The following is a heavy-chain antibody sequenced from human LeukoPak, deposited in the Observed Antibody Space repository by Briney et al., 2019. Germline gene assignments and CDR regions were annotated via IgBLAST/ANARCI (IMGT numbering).Heavy chain of an antibody. J-gene: IGHJ4*02. V-gene: IGHV4-61*01. CDR2: IYYSGST. CDR1: GGSISSGSISSYY. CDR3: ATMSGTYYKFDY. Sequence: SETLTLTCTVSGGSISSGSISSYYWSWIRQPPGKGLEWIGYIYYSGSTNYNPSLKSRVTISVDTSKNQFSLKLSSVTAADTGVYYCATMSGTYYKFDYWGQGTLVTVSS. D-gene: IGHD1-26*01.